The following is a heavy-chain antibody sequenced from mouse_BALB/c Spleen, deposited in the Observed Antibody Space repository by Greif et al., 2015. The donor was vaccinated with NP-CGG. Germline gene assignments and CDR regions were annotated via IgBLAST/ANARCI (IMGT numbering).Heavy chain of an antibody. CDR3: ARDWDWYFDV. J-gene: IGHJ1*01. CDR1: GFTFSSFG. D-gene: IGHD4-1*01. Sequence: EVQGVESGGGLVQPGGSRKLSCAASGFTFSSFGMHWVRQAPEKGLEWVAYISSGSSTIYYADTVKGRFTISRDNPKNTLFLQMTSLRSEDTAMYYCARDWDWYFDVWGARTTVTVSS. V-gene: IGHV5-17*02. CDR2: ISSGSSTI.